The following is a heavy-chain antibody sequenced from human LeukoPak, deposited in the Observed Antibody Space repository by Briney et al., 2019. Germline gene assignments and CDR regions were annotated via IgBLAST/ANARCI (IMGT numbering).Heavy chain of an antibody. D-gene: IGHD2-15*01. V-gene: IGHV3-30*04. CDR2: ISYDGSNK. CDR1: GFTFSSYA. J-gene: IGHJ6*03. CDR3: ARGFVICSGGSCSPWIFSYYYMDV. Sequence: GGSLRLSCAASGFTFSSYAMHWVRQAPGKGLEWVAVISYDGSNKYYADSVKGRFTISRDNSKNTLYLQMNSLRAEDTAVYYCARGFVICSGGSCSPWIFSYYYMDVWGKGTTVTVSS.